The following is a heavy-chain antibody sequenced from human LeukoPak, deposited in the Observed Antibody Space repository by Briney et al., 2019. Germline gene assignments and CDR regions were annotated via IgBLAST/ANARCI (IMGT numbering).Heavy chain of an antibody. J-gene: IGHJ4*02. CDR1: GYNFIVYY. CDR2: IDPRTGDT. CDR3: AKDWEMRYWQGGFDS. V-gene: IGHV1-2*02. Sequence: VASVNVSCKASGYNFIVYYIHWLRQASGHGLEWMGWIDPRTGDTHYAQPFRDRFSLTRDTSSSTAYMDLSRLTSDDTAIYFCAKDWEMRYWQGGFDSWGQGTLLTVSS. D-gene: IGHD2-15*01.